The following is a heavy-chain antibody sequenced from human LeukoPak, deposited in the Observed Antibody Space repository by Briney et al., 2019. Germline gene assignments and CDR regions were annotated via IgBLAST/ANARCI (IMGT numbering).Heavy chain of an antibody. J-gene: IGHJ4*02. D-gene: IGHD2-15*01. CDR2: ISSGSDDI. Sequence: GGSLRLPCAASGFTFSTSAMSWVRQAPGKGLEWVSSISSGSDDIYDADSVRGRFTISRDNAKNSLYLQMDSLRAEDTAVYYCARERMWGQGTLVTVSS. CDR3: ARERM. CDR1: GFTFSTSA. V-gene: IGHV3-21*01.